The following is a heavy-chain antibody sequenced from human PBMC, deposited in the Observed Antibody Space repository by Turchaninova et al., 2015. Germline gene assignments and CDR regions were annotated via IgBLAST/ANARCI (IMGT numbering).Heavy chain of an antibody. Sequence: QVQLQESGPGLVKPSQTLSLTCTVSGGSIRSGGYYCSWVRQHPGKGLEWIGYIYSSGSTYYNPSLRSRVTISVDPSKNQFSLKRSSVTAADTAVYYCARGAHYYGSGALGFFDPWGQGTLVTVSS. D-gene: IGHD3-10*01. CDR3: ARGAHYYGSGALGFFDP. CDR1: GGSIRSGGYY. V-gene: IGHV4-31*03. J-gene: IGHJ5*02. CDR2: IYSSGST.